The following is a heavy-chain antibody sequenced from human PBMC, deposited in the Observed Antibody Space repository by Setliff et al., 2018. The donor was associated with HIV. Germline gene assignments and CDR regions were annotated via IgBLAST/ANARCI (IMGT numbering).Heavy chain of an antibody. CDR2: IDTPGIT. CDR3: ARGLEYDHSVGYFDY. D-gene: IGHD1-1*01. Sequence: SETLSLTCSVSGYSISRGGYYWSWIRQPAGKGLEWIGRIDTPGITNYNPSLKSRVTISFDTSKEQFSLKLTSVTAADTAVYYCARGLEYDHSVGYFDYWG. J-gene: IGHJ4*01. CDR1: GYSISRGGYY. V-gene: IGHV4-61*02.